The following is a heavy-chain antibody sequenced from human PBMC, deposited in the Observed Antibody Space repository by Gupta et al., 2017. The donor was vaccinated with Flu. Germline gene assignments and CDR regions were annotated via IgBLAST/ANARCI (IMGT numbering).Heavy chain of an antibody. CDR1: GFTFSSYS. J-gene: IGHJ4*02. D-gene: IGHD4-17*01. Sequence: EVQLVESGGGLVKPGGSLRLSCAASGFTFSSYSMNWVRQAPGKGLEWVSSISSSSSYIYYADSVKGRFTISRDNAKNSLYLQMNSLRAEDTAVYYCARDPSYGDSEYYFDYWGQGTLVTVSS. CDR2: ISSSSSYI. V-gene: IGHV3-21*01. CDR3: ARDPSYGDSEYYFDY.